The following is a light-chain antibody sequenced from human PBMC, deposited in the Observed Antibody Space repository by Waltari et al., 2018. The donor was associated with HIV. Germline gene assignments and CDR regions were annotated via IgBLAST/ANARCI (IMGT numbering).Light chain of an antibody. V-gene: IGKV1-39*01. J-gene: IGKJ4*01. CDR1: QSISSY. CDR3: QQSYSTPHT. Sequence: DIQMTQSPSSLSVSVGDRVPITCRASQSISSYLNWYQQKPGKAPNLLIYAASSLQSGVPLRFSGSGSGTGFTLTISSLQPEDFATYYCQQSYSTPHTFGGGTKVEIK. CDR2: AAS.